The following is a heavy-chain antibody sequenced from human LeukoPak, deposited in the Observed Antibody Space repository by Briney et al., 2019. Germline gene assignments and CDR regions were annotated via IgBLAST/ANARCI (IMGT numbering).Heavy chain of an antibody. CDR2: INAGNGNT. CDR1: GYTFTSYA. Sequence: ASVTVSCKASGYTFTSYAMHWVRQAPGQRLEWMGWINAGNGNTKYSQKFQGRVTITRDTSASTAYMELSSLRSEDTAVYYCARALRYNWNDVFGYWGQGTLVTVSS. D-gene: IGHD1-1*01. V-gene: IGHV1-3*01. CDR3: ARALRYNWNDVFGY. J-gene: IGHJ4*02.